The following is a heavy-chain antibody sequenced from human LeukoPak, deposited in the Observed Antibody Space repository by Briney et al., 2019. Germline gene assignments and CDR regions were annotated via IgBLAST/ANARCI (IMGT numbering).Heavy chain of an antibody. J-gene: IGHJ6*03. CDR1: GFTFSSYG. CDR3: AKGKEYSSIYYYYMDV. D-gene: IGHD6-6*01. Sequence: GGSLRLSCAASGFTFSSYGMHWVRQAPGKGLEWVAFIRYDGSNKYYADSVKGRFTISRDNSKNTLYLQMNSLRAEDTAVYYCAKGKEYSSIYYYYMDVWGKGTTVTVSS. V-gene: IGHV3-30*02. CDR2: IRYDGSNK.